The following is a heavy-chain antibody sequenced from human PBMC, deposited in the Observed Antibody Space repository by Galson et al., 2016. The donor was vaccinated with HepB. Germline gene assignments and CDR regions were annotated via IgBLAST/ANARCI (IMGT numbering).Heavy chain of an antibody. D-gene: IGHD1-26*01. V-gene: IGHV3-30*04. Sequence: SLRLSCAASGFTFGSYALHWVRQAPGKGLEWVAIIFHDATKQYYADSVKGRFTISRDNSRNILYLQMTSPRAEDTAIYYCARVHRSSGSFAYWGQGTLVTVSS. CDR3: ARVHRSSGSFAY. CDR1: GFTFGSYA. J-gene: IGHJ4*02. CDR2: IFHDATKQ.